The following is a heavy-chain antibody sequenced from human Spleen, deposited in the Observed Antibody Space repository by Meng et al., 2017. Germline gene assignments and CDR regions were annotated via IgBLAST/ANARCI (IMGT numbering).Heavy chain of an antibody. V-gene: IGHV4-34*01. CDR1: GGSFSDYY. J-gene: IGHJ4*02. CDR3: ARGPTTMAHDFDY. Sequence: SETLSLTCVVSGGSFSDYYWSWIRQLPGKGLEWIGEINHSGSTNYNPSLESRATIPVDTSQKNLSLKLSAVTAADSAVYYCARGPTTMAHDFDYWGQGTLVTVSS. D-gene: IGHD4-11*01. CDR2: INHSGST.